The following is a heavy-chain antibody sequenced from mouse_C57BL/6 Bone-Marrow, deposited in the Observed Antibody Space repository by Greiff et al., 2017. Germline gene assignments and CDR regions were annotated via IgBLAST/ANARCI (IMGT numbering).Heavy chain of an antibody. V-gene: IGHV5-9*01. Sequence: DVKLVESGGGLVKPGGSLKLSCAASGFTFSSYTMSWVRQTPEKRLEWVATISGGGGNTYYPDSVTGRFTISRDTAKNTLYLQMSSLRSEDTALYYCARHPYDYGSRDYAMDYWGQGTSVTVSS. CDR3: ARHPYDYGSRDYAMDY. CDR1: GFTFSSYT. D-gene: IGHD1-1*01. CDR2: ISGGGGNT. J-gene: IGHJ4*01.